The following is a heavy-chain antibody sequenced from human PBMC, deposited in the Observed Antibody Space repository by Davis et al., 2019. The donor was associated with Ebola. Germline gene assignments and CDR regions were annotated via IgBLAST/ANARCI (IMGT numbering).Heavy chain of an antibody. V-gene: IGHV3-11*01. CDR3: ARGILEKAKIIHFDY. D-gene: IGHD5-24*01. J-gene: IGHJ4*02. Sequence: GESLKISCAASGFTFSDFYMTWIRQAPGKGLEWISYISGPGYTIYYADSVRGRLTISRDNAKNSLYLEMNSLRAEDTAVYYCARGILEKAKIIHFDYWGQGTLVTVSS. CDR2: ISGPGYTI. CDR1: GFTFSDFY.